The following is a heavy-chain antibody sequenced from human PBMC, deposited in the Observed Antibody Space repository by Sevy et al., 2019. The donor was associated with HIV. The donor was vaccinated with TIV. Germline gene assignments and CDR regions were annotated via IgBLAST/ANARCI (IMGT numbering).Heavy chain of an antibody. J-gene: IGHJ4*02. CDR3: ARVVTMVRGVITQYFDY. D-gene: IGHD3-10*01. CDR1: GGPISSGGYY. Sequence: SETLSLTCTVSGGPISSGGYYWSWIRQHPGKGLEWIGYIYYSGSTYYNPSLKSRVTISVDTSKNQFSLKLSSVTAADTAVYYCARVVTMVRGVITQYFDYWGQGTLVTVSS. CDR2: IYYSGST. V-gene: IGHV4-31*03.